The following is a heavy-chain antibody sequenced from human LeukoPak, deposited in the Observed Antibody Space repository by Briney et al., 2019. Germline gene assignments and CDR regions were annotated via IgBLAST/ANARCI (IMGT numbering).Heavy chain of an antibody. V-gene: IGHV3-7*01. Sequence: PGGCLRLSCAASGFTFSDSWMSWVRQPPGKGLEWVANMNQDGSEKDYVDSVKGRFTISRDNARNSLYLQMGSLRAEDTAVYYCATYTHWVAGDVWGQGTTVTVSS. CDR2: MNQDGSEK. D-gene: IGHD3-16*01. CDR1: GFTFSDSW. J-gene: IGHJ6*02. CDR3: ATYTHWVAGDV.